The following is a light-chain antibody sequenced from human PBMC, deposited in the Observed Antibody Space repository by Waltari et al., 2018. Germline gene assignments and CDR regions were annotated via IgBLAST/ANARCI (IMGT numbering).Light chain of an antibody. CDR2: HAS. J-gene: IGKJ4*01. CDR1: QSVYTF. V-gene: IGKV3-11*01. Sequence: VLTQSPATLSLSPGDTATLSCRASQSVYTFLAWYQQKPGQAPRLLIYHASNRATGTPARFSGSGSGTEFTLTISSLEPEDSAVYFCQQRANWPPLTFGGGTKVEIK. CDR3: QQRANWPPLT.